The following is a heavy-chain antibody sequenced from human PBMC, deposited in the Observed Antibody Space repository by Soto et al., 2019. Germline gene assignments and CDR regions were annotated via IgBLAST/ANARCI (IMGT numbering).Heavy chain of an antibody. CDR1: GYTFTSYD. CDR3: ARERSSGAFEI. CDR2: VNPNSGKT. Sequence: QVQLVQSGAEVKKPGASVKVSCKTSGYTFTSYDINWVRQATGQGLEWMGWVNPNSGKTAYAEKFQGRVTMTRNTSISTAYMELSSLRSEDTAVYYCARERSSGAFEIWGQGTMVTVSS. D-gene: IGHD1-26*01. V-gene: IGHV1-8*01. J-gene: IGHJ3*02.